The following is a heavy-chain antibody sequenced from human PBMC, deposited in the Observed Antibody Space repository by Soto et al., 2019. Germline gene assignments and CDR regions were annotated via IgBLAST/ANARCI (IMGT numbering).Heavy chain of an antibody. Sequence: QVQLVQSGAEEKKPGASVKVSCKASGYTFTSYAMHWVRQAPGQRLEWMGWINAGNGNTKYSQKFQGRVTITRDTSASTAYMELSSLRSEDTAVYYCARSIVVATDLDYWGQGTLVTVSS. V-gene: IGHV1-3*05. CDR2: INAGNGNT. D-gene: IGHD2-21*02. CDR3: ARSIVVATDLDY. J-gene: IGHJ4*02. CDR1: GYTFTSYA.